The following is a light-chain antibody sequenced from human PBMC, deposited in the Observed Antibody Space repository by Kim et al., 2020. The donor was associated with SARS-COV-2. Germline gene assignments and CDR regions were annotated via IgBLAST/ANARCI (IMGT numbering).Light chain of an antibody. J-gene: IGLJ3*02. CDR1: SSNIGASYG. V-gene: IGLV1-40*01. CDR3: QTFDSSRNSGV. Sequence: QSVLTRPPSLSGAPGQTVTISCTGSSSNIGASYGVHWYQQLPGTAPKLLIYDNTKRPSGVADRFSGSKSGTSASLAITGLQAEDEADYYCQTFDSSRNSGVFGGGTQLTVL. CDR2: DNT.